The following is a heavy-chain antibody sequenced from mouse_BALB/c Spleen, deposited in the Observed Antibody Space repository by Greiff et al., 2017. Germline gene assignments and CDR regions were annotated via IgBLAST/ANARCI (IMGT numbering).Heavy chain of an antibody. CDR1: GFSLSTSGMS. V-gene: IGHV8-8*01. D-gene: IGHD2-3*01. J-gene: IGHJ1*01. Sequence: QVTLKESGPGILQPSQTLSLTCSFSGFSLSTSGMSVGWIRQPSGKGLEWLAHIWWNDDKYYNPALKSRLTISKDTSNNQVFLTIASVVTADTATYYCARIGGDGYYDWYFDVWGAGTTVTVSS. CDR3: ARIGGDGYYDWYFDV. CDR2: IWWNDDK.